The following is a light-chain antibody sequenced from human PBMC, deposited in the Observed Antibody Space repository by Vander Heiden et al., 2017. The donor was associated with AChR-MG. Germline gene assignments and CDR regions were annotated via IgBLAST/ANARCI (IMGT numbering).Light chain of an antibody. J-gene: IGKJ1*01. CDR1: QSISIW. Sequence: DIQMTPSPSTLSASVGDRVTITCRASQSISIWLAWYQQKPGKAPKLLIYKASVLESGVPSRFSGSGSGTEFTLTISSLQPDDFATYYCQQYNIYWTFGQGTKVEIK. CDR2: KAS. V-gene: IGKV1-5*03. CDR3: QQYNIYWT.